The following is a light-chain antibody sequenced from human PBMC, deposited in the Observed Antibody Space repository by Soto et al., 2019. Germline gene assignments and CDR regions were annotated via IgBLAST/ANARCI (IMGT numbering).Light chain of an antibody. V-gene: IGKV3-11*01. J-gene: IGKJ1*01. Sequence: EIVLTQSPATLSLSPGERVTLSCRASQSINNFLAWYQQKPGQAPSLLMYDASSRATGIPARFSGSGSGTDFTLTISSLEPEDVAVYYCQHRSNSWTFGQGTKVEIK. CDR1: QSINNF. CDR2: DAS. CDR3: QHRSNSWT.